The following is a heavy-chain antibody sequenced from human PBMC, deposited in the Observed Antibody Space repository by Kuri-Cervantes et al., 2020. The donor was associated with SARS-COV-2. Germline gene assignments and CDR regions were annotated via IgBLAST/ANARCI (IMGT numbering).Heavy chain of an antibody. D-gene: IGHD3-3*01. Sequence: SETLSLTCTVSGGSISSGSYYWSWIRQPAGKGLEWIGRIYTSGSTNYNPSLKSRVTISVDTSKNQFSLKLSSVTVADTAVYYCASNPNYDFWSGYFDYWGQGTLVTVSS. V-gene: IGHV4-61*02. CDR1: GGSISSGSYY. CDR3: ASNPNYDFWSGYFDY. J-gene: IGHJ4*02. CDR2: IYTSGST.